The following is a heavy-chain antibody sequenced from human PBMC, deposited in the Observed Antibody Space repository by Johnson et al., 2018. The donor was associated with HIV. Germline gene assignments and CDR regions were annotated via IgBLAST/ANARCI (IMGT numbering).Heavy chain of an antibody. CDR2: IWYDGSNN. CDR1: GFTISSYA. Sequence: QVQLVESGGGLVKPGGSLRLSCAASGFTISSYAMHWVRQAPVKGLEWVAVIWYDGSNNYYADSVKGRFTISKDNSRNTLFLHMNSLRADDTAVYYCARDHSSSWYRGFGGAFDIWGQGTMVTVSS. V-gene: IGHV3-33*08. J-gene: IGHJ3*02. CDR3: ARDHSSSWYRGFGGAFDI. D-gene: IGHD6-13*01.